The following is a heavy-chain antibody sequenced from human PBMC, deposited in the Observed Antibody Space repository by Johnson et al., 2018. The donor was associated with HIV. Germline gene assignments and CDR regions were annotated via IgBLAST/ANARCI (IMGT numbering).Heavy chain of an antibody. Sequence: QVQLVESGGGVVHPGRSLRLSCAASGFTFSSSPMHWVRQAPGEGLEWVAVISSDGTWQNYAGSVKGRFTISRDNYKNTLYLQMNRLRAEDTALYYCAMKGERGIAVADDAFDIWGQGTMVTVSS. CDR1: GFTFSSSP. V-gene: IGHV3-30*04. CDR2: ISSDGTWQ. CDR3: AMKGERGIAVADDAFDI. J-gene: IGHJ3*02. D-gene: IGHD6-19*01.